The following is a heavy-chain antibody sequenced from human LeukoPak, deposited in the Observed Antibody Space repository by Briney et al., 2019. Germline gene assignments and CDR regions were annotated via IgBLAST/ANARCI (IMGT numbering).Heavy chain of an antibody. J-gene: IGHJ4*02. Sequence: ASVKVSCKSSGSTFTGYYMHWVRQAPGQGLEWMGWMNPNSGNTGYAQKFQGRVTITRNTSISTAYMELSSLRSEDTAVYYCARGLLRRITIFGVVIHYYFDYWGQGTLVTVSS. D-gene: IGHD3-3*01. CDR3: ARGLLRRITIFGVVIHYYFDY. CDR1: GSTFTGYY. V-gene: IGHV1-8*03. CDR2: MNPNSGNT.